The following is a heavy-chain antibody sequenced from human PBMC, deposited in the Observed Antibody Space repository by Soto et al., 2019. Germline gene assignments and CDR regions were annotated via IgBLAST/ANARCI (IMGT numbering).Heavy chain of an antibody. Sequence: GGSLRLSCAASGFTFSNAWMSWVRQAPGKGLEWVGRIKSKTDGGTTDYAAPVKGRFTISRDDSKNTLYLQMNSLKTEDTAVYYCTTGLLGIFTHYYYVIDFWGQGSSVTGSS. CDR2: IKSKTDGGTT. J-gene: IGHJ6*02. D-gene: IGHD7-27*01. CDR1: GFTFSNAW. CDR3: TTGLLGIFTHYYYVIDF. V-gene: IGHV3-15*01.